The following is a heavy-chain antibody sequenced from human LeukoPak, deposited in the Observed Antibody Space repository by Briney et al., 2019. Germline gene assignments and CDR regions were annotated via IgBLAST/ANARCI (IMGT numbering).Heavy chain of an antibody. CDR1: GFTVSTNC. CDR2: IYSGGTT. J-gene: IGHJ4*02. CDR3: ARVSPYSMSLFGLDY. Sequence: GGSLSLSCAASGFTVSTNCMTWVRQAPGKGLEWVSTIYSGGTTYYADSVKGRFTISRDNFKNTLYLQMNSLRTEDTAVYYCARVSPYSMSLFGLDYWGQGTLVTVSS. D-gene: IGHD6-13*01. V-gene: IGHV3-53*05.